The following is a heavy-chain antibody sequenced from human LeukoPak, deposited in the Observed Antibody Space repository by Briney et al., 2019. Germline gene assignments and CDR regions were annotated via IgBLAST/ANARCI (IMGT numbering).Heavy chain of an antibody. CDR2: INHSGRT. D-gene: IGHD2-2*01. CDR3: ARDVVVVPAAIHYGMDV. V-gene: IGHV4-34*01. J-gene: IGHJ6*02. CDR1: GGSFSDSF. Sequence: SETLSLTCAVYGGSFSDSFWGWIRQPPGKGLEWIGEINHSGRTYYNPSLKSRVTISVDTSKNQFSLNLSSVTAADTAVYYCARDVVVVPAAIHYGMDVWGQGTTVTVS.